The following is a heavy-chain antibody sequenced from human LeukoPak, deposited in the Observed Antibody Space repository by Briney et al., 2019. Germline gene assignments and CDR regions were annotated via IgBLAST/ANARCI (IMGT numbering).Heavy chain of an antibody. Sequence: GSLRLSCAASGFTFSSYEMNWVRQAPGKGLEWVSYISSSGSTIYYADSVKGRFTISRDNAKNSLYLQMNSLRAEDTAVYYCARDPYSGGYGDYYYYYMDLWGQGTTVTISS. CDR1: GFTFSSYE. D-gene: IGHD1-26*01. V-gene: IGHV3-48*03. CDR3: ARDPYSGGYGDYYYYYMDL. CDR2: ISSSGSTI. J-gene: IGHJ6*03.